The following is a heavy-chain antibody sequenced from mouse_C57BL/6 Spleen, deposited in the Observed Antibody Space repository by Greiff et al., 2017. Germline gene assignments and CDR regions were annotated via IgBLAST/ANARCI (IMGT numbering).Heavy chain of an antibody. Sequence: QVQLQQSGAELVKPGASVKMSCKASGYTFTSYWITWVKQRPGQGLEWIGDIYPGSGSTNYNEKFKSKATLTVDTSSSTAYMQLSSLTSEDSAVYYCARDYYGMGGYFDYWGQGTTLTVSS. CDR3: ARDYYGMGGYFDY. CDR2: IYPGSGST. V-gene: IGHV1-55*01. CDR1: GYTFTSYW. J-gene: IGHJ2*01. D-gene: IGHD1-1*01.